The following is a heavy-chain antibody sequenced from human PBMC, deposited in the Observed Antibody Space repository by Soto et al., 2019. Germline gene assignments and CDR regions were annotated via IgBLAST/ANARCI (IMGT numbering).Heavy chain of an antibody. CDR3: ARVSWREKYGMDV. CDR2: ITFSGNTV. V-gene: IGHV3-11*01. CDR1: VFTFSDSY. J-gene: IGHJ6*02. Sequence: GGSLRLSCAASVFTFSDSYMMWMRQAPGKGLEWISYITFSGNTVYYADSLKGRFTISRDNAKNSLHLQMNRLRAEDTAVYYCARVSWREKYGMDVWGQGTTVTVSS.